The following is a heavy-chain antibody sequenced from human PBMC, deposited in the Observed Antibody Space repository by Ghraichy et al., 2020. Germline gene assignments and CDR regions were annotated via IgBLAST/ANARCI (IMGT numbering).Heavy chain of an antibody. CDR1: GGSISSSSYY. CDR2: IYYSGST. Sequence: SETLSLTCTVSGGSISSSSYYWGWIRQPPGKGLEWIGSIYYSGSTYYNPSLKSRVTISVDTSKNQFSLKLSSVTAADTAVYYCASVYGDYGVDYWGQGTLVTVSS. V-gene: IGHV4-39*01. D-gene: IGHD4-17*01. CDR3: ASVYGDYGVDY. J-gene: IGHJ4*02.